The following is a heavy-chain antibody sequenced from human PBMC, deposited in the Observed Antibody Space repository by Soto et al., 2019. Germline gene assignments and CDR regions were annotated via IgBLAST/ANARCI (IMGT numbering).Heavy chain of an antibody. Sequence: EVQLVESGGGLGQPGGSLRLSCAASGLTFRNYWMYWVRQAPGRGLVWVSHINGDGSITAYADSVRGPFTISRDDAKNTLFLQMNSLRTEDTAVCYCVRGGNYVWGSYKDWGQGTLVTVSS. CDR3: VRGGNYVWGSYKD. D-gene: IGHD3-16*01. J-gene: IGHJ4*02. V-gene: IGHV3-74*01. CDR1: GLTFRNYW. CDR2: INGDGSIT.